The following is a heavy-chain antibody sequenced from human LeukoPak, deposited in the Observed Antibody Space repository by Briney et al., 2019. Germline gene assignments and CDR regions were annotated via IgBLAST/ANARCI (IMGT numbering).Heavy chain of an antibody. CDR1: GGTFSSYA. Sequence: SVTVSCKASGGTFSSYATSWVRQAPGQGLEWMGGIIPIFGTANYAQKFQGRVTITTDESTSTAYMELSSLRSEDTAVYYCARFDYYGSGRESSYRFDPWGQGTLVTVSS. J-gene: IGHJ5*02. CDR2: IIPIFGTA. D-gene: IGHD3-10*01. CDR3: ARFDYYGSGRESSYRFDP. V-gene: IGHV1-69*05.